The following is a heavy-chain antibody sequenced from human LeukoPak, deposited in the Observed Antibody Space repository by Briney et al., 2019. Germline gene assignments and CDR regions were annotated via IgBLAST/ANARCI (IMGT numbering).Heavy chain of an antibody. J-gene: IGHJ3*02. CDR2: ISGSDGST. CDR1: GFIFNYYA. Sequence: PGGSLRLSCATSGFIFNYYAMSWVRQAPGKGLEWVSGISGSDGSTYYADFVKGRFSISRDNSKKTLFLQMNSLRAEDTAVYYCAKSGYSSGWFRAFDIWGQGTLVTVSS. CDR3: AKSGYSSGWFRAFDI. V-gene: IGHV3-23*01. D-gene: IGHD6-19*01.